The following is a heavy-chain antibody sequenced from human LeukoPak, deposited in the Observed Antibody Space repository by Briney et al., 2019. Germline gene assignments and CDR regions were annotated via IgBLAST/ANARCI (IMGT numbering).Heavy chain of an antibody. CDR2: ISGSGGST. CDR3: AKVAYSGYWGNYFDY. J-gene: IGHJ4*02. V-gene: IGHV3-23*01. CDR1: GGSISSSSYY. D-gene: IGHD5-12*01. Sequence: PSETLSLTCTVSGGSISSSSYYWGWVRQAPGTGLEWVSAISGSGGSTYYADSVKGRFTISRDNSKNTLYLQMNSLRAEDTAVYYCAKVAYSGYWGNYFDYWGQGTLVTVSS.